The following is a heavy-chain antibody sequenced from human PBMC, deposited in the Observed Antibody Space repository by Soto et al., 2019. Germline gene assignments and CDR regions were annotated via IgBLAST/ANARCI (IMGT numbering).Heavy chain of an antibody. D-gene: IGHD2-21*02. Sequence: GGSLRLSCAASGFTVSSNYMSWVRQAPGKGLEWVSVIYSGGSTYYADSVKGRFTISRDNSKNTLYLQMNSLRAEDTAVYYCARKIAYCGGDCYSGWYFDLWGRGTLVTSPQ. V-gene: IGHV3-53*01. CDR2: IYSGGST. CDR3: ARKIAYCGGDCYSGWYFDL. CDR1: GFTVSSNY. J-gene: IGHJ2*01.